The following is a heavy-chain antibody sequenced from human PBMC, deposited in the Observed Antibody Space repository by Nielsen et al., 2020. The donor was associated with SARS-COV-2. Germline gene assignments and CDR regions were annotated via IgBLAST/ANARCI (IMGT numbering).Heavy chain of an antibody. Sequence: SVKVSCKASGGTFSSYAISWVRQAPGQGLEWMGGIIPIFGTANYAQKFQGRVTITADKSTSTAYMELSSLRSEDTAVYYCAISWIQLWYRGVFDYWGQGTLVTV. J-gene: IGHJ4*02. CDR3: AISWIQLWYRGVFDY. V-gene: IGHV1-69*06. CDR2: IIPIFGTA. CDR1: GGTFSSYA. D-gene: IGHD5-18*01.